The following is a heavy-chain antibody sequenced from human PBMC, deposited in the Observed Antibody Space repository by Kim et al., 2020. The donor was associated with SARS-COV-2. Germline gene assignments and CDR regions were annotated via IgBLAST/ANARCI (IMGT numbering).Heavy chain of an antibody. CDR3: ARAWSGYYHYFDS. J-gene: IGHJ4*02. D-gene: IGHD3-3*01. Sequence: YAQGRKGRFVFSLDTSGSTAYLQISSLKAEDTAVYYCARAWSGYYHYFDSWGQGTLVTVSS. V-gene: IGHV7-4-1*02.